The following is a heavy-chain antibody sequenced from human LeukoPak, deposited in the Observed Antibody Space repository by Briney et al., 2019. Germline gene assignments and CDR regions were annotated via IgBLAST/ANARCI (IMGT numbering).Heavy chain of an antibody. CDR3: ARAAIVVDTISYYYGMDV. J-gene: IGHJ6*02. Sequence: ASVKVSCKASGYTFTSYGISWVRQAPGQGLEWMGWMNPNSGNTGYAQKFQGRVTMTRNTSISTAYMELSSLRSEDTAVYYCARAAIVVDTISYYYGMDVWGQGTTVTVSS. D-gene: IGHD5-18*01. V-gene: IGHV1-8*02. CDR1: GYTFTSYG. CDR2: MNPNSGNT.